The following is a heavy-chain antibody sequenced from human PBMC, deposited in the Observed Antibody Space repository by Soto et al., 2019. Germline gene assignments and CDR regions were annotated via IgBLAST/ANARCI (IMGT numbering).Heavy chain of an antibody. CDR1: AGSISSYY. CDR3: ARDNAHSGSSWSGYYHYRMDV. Sequence: SQTLSLTCTVSAGSISSYYWSWIRHPPGKGLEWIGYIYYSGSTNYNPSLKSRVTISVDTSKNQFSLKLSSVTAADTAVYYCARDNAHSGSSWSGYYHYRMDVWGQGTTVTVSS. V-gene: IGHV4-59*01. D-gene: IGHD6-13*01. J-gene: IGHJ6*02. CDR2: IYYSGST.